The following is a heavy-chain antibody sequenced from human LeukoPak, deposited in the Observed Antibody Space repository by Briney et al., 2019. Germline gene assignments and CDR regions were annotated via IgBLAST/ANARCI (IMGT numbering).Heavy chain of an antibody. Sequence: PGGSLRLSCAASGFTFSTYAMHWVRQAPGKGLEWGAIISYDGTNKYYADSVKGRFTISRDNSKNTLYLQMNSLRAEDTAVYYCARDDPYSSGWYIVFDIWGQGTMVTVSS. CDR1: GFTFSTYA. J-gene: IGHJ3*02. CDR2: ISYDGTNK. CDR3: ARDDPYSSGWYIVFDI. D-gene: IGHD6-19*01. V-gene: IGHV3-30-3*01.